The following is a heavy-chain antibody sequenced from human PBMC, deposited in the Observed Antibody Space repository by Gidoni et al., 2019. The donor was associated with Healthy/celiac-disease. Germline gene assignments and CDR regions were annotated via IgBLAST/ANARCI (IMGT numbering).Heavy chain of an antibody. Sequence: QVQLVESGGGVAQLGRSLRLSCAASGFTLDSYAIHWVRQATGKGLEWVAVISYDGSNKYYADSVKGRFTISRDNSKNTLYLQMNSLRAEDTAVYYCARERDYDFWSGYYDYWGQGTLVTVSS. CDR2: ISYDGSNK. D-gene: IGHD3-3*01. V-gene: IGHV3-30-3*01. CDR3: ARERDYDFWSGYYDY. CDR1: GFTLDSYA. J-gene: IGHJ4*02.